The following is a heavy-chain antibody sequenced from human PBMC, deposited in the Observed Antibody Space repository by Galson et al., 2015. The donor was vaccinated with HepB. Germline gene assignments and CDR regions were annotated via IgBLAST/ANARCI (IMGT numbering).Heavy chain of an antibody. CDR1: GYTFTSYG. CDR2: ISAYNGNT. V-gene: IGHV1-18*01. D-gene: IGHD3-3*01. J-gene: IGHJ6*03. Sequence: SVKVSCKASGYTFTSYGISWVRQAPGQGLEWMGWISAYNGNTNYAQKLQGRVTMTTDTSTSTAYMELRSLRSDDTAVYYCARKTRITIFGDYYYYYTDVWGKGTTVTVSS. CDR3: ARKTRITIFGDYYYYYTDV.